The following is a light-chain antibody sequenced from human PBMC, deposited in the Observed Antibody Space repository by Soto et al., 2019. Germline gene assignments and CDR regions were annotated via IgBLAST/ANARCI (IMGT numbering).Light chain of an antibody. J-gene: IGKJ1*01. Sequence: EIVLTQSPATLSLSPGEKATLSCRASQSVSSYLAWYQQKPGQAPRLLIYDASNRATGIPARFSGSGSGTDFTLTISSQEPDDFAVYYCQQRSNWPPWTFGQGTKVEIK. V-gene: IGKV3-11*01. CDR2: DAS. CDR1: QSVSSY. CDR3: QQRSNWPPWT.